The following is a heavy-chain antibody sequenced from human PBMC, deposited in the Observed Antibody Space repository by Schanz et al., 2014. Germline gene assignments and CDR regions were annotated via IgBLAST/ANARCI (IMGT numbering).Heavy chain of an antibody. J-gene: IGHJ3*02. V-gene: IGHV1-2*02. CDR1: GYIFIGYY. CDR3: AREPLGCTGSGCQTYDAFDI. CDR2: TNTNSGDT. Sequence: QVQLVQSGAEMKKPGASVKVSCKASGYIFIGYYIHWVRQAPGQGLEWMGWTNTNSGDTKIAQKFQGSVTMTRDPSISEAYMELTSLGSDDTAVYYCAREPLGCTGSGCQTYDAFDIWGQGTMVTVSS. D-gene: IGHD2-8*02.